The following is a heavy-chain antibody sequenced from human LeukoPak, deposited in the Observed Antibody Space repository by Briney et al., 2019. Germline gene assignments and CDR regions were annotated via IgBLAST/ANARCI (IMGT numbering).Heavy chain of an antibody. J-gene: IGHJ5*02. CDR3: ARGPSSADSSGHMSYNWFDP. V-gene: IGHV1-69*13. CDR1: GGTFSSYA. CDR2: IIPIFGTA. Sequence: SVKVSCKASGGTFSSYAISWVRQAPGQGLEWMGGIIPIFGTANYAQRFQGRVTITADESTSTAYMELSSLRSEDTAVYYCARGPSSADSSGHMSYNWFDPWGQGTLVTVSS. D-gene: IGHD6-25*01.